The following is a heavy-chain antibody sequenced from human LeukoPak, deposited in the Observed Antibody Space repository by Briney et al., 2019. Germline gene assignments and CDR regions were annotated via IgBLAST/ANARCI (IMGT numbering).Heavy chain of an antibody. Sequence: GGSLRLSCAASGFTFSNAWVTWVRQAPGKGLEWVGRSKSKTDGGTTDYGAPVKGRFSISRDDSKSTLYLQMNSLKTEDTAVYYCATDGYCSGGSCYSYDNWGQGILVTVSS. D-gene: IGHD2-15*01. J-gene: IGHJ4*02. CDR1: GFTFSNAW. V-gene: IGHV3-15*01. CDR2: SKSKTDGGTT. CDR3: ATDGYCSGGSCYSYDN.